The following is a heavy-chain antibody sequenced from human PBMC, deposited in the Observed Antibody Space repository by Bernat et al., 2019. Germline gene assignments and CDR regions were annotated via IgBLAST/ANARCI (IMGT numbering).Heavy chain of an antibody. CDR2: IDPNSGDI. CDR3: ARDPRGWRAGTGTYYFGMDV. V-gene: IGHV1-2*04. Sequence: QVQLVQSGAEVKKPGSSVKVSCKASGYTFSAYYIHWVRQAPGQGLEWMGWIDPNSGDINYAQKFQGWVTMTRDTGMSTVYLELSADDTAIYYCARDPRGWRAGTGTYYFGMDVWGQGTTVTVSS. D-gene: IGHD1-1*01. J-gene: IGHJ6*02. CDR1: GYTFSAYY.